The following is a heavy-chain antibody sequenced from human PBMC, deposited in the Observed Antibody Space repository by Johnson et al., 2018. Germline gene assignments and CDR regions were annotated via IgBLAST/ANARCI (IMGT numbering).Heavy chain of an antibody. CDR2: IYYSGST. V-gene: IGHV4-39*07. CDR3: ARDWRQPFDAWES. Sequence: QVQLQESGPGLVKPSETLSLTCTVSGGSISSSSYYWGWIRQPPGKGLEWIGSIYYSGSTFSNPSLKSRVTIAVDPSKNQFSLELSSVTAADTAGCYCARDWRQPFDAWESGGQGTMVTVAS. CDR1: GGSISSSSYY. J-gene: IGHJ3*02. D-gene: IGHD1-1*01.